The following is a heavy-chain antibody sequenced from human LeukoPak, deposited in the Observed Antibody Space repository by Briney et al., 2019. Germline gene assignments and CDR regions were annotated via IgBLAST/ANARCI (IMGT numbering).Heavy chain of an antibody. D-gene: IGHD6-13*01. CDR2: IYYSGST. V-gene: IGHV4-59*12. J-gene: IGHJ5*02. Sequence: SETLSLTCTASGGSISSYYLSWIRQPPGKGLEWIGYIYYSGSTNYNPSLKSGVTITVDTSTKQFSLKLSAVTAADTAVYYCARVGSSWSYNWFDPWGQVTLVTVSS. CDR3: ARVGSSWSYNWFDP. CDR1: GGSISSYY.